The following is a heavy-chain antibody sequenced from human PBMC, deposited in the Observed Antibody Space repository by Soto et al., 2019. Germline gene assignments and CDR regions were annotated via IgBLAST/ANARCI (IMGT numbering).Heavy chain of an antibody. CDR3: ARVGRVVVTAIPRDWYFDL. CDR1: GGTFSSYA. J-gene: IGHJ2*01. Sequence: QVQLVQSGAEVKKPGSSVKVSCKASGGTFSSYAISRVRQAPGQGLEWMGGIIPIFGTANYAQKFQGRVTITADESTSTAYMELSSLRSEDTAVYYCARVGRVVVTAIPRDWYFDLWGRGTLVTVSS. CDR2: IIPIFGTA. D-gene: IGHD2-21*02. V-gene: IGHV1-69*01.